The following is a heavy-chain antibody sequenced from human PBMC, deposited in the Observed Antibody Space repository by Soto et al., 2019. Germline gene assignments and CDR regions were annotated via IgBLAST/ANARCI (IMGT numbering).Heavy chain of an antibody. CDR3: ARQIYDSDTGPNFQYYFDS. D-gene: IGHD3-22*01. Sequence: PGAALKMSCKESGNSFAVYWITPVRQKPGKGLEWMGRIDPSDSQTYYSPSFRGHVTISATKSITTVFLQWSSLRASDTAMYYCARQIYDSDTGPNFQYYFDSWGQGTPVTVSS. J-gene: IGHJ4*02. V-gene: IGHV5-10-1*01. CDR1: GNSFAVYW. CDR2: IDPSDSQT.